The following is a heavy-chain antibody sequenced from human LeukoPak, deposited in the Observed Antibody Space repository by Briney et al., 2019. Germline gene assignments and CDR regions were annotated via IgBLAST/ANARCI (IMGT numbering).Heavy chain of an antibody. V-gene: IGHV3-21*01. CDR1: GFIFSSHG. J-gene: IGHJ4*02. CDR2: ISSSSSYI. CDR3: AREYYYDSSGYPPHFDY. Sequence: GGSLRLSCAASGFIFSSHGMNWVRQAPGKGLEWVSSISSSSSYIYYADSVKGRFTISRDNAKNSLYLQMNSLRAEDTAVYYCAREYYYDSSGYPPHFDYWGQGTLVTVSS. D-gene: IGHD3-22*01.